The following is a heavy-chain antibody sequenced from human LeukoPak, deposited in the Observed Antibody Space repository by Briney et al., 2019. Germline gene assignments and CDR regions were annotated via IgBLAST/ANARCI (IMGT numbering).Heavy chain of an antibody. D-gene: IGHD2-15*01. CDR3: ARSPIVVVVAAPSSSAFDI. V-gene: IGHV1-69*04. CDR1: GGTFGSYA. J-gene: IGHJ3*02. Sequence: SVKVSCKASGGTFGSYAISWVRKAPGQGLEWMGRIIPILGIANYAQKFQGRVTITADKSTSTAYMELSSLRSEDTAVYYCARSPIVVVVAAPSSSAFDIWGQGTMVTVSS. CDR2: IIPILGIA.